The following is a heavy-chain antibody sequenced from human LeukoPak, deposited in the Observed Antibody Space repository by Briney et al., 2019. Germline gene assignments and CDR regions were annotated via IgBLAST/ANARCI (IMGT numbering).Heavy chain of an antibody. CDR2: IIPIFGTA. V-gene: IGHV1-69*13. Sequence: SVKVSCKASGGTFSSYAISWVRQAPGQGLEWMGGIIPIFGTANYAQKFQGRVTITADESTSTAYMELSSLRSEDTAVYYCARDRGWAGYTYGFYYWGQGTPVTVSS. CDR1: GGTFSSYA. J-gene: IGHJ4*02. D-gene: IGHD5-18*01. CDR3: ARDRGWAGYTYGFYY.